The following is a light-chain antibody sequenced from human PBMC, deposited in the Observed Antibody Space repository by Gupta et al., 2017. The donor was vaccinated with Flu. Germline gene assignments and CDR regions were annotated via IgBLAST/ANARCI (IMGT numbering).Light chain of an antibody. CDR3: QQDRAIPWT. CDR1: HDLLYRSNNNNY. J-gene: IGKJ1*01. Sequence: DVVMTQSPGALAVSLGERATIKCKSSHDLLYRSNNNNYLAWYQQKAGQPPRLLIYWSSARESGVPDRFSSRGSVTAFTLIISNLPAEDVATSCCQQDRAIPWTFGQGTKVEIK. CDR2: WSS. V-gene: IGKV4-1*01.